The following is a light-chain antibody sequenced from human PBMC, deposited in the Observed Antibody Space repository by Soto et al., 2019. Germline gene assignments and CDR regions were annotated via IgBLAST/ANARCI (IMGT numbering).Light chain of an antibody. Sequence: DIQVTKSPSTLSASVGARVTITCRASQSISSWLAWYQQKPGKAPKLLIYKASSLESGVPSSFSGSGSGTEFTLTISSLQPDDFAVYYCQQYGSSSGTFGQGTKVDIK. CDR2: KAS. CDR1: QSISSW. V-gene: IGKV1-5*03. J-gene: IGKJ1*01. CDR3: QQYGSSSGT.